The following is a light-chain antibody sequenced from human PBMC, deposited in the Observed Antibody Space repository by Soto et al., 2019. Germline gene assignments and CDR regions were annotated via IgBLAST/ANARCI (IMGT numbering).Light chain of an antibody. CDR2: SAS. V-gene: IGKV1-39*01. J-gene: IGKJ2*01. CDR3: QQSFINPPTT. CDR1: QSVNNF. Sequence: DVQMTQSPSSLSASVGDRVTITCRASQSVNNFLNWYQQKPGRAPNLLIYSASILESGVPSRFSGSGSGTDFTLTISRLQLEDSATYYCQQSFINPPTTFGQGTKVEIK.